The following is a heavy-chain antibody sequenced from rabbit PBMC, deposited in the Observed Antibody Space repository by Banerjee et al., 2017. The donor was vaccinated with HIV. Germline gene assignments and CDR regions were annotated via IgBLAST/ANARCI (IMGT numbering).Heavy chain of an antibody. CDR1: GFSFNSGYD. CDR3: VRDTGTSFSTYGMDL. Sequence: QSLEESGGGLVKPGASLTLTCKASGFSFNSGYDMCWVRQAPGKGLEWIACTYAGTSGSTYSAIWAKGRFTISKTSSTTVTLQMTSLTAADTATYFCVRDTGTSFSTYGMDLWGPGTLVTVS. J-gene: IGHJ6*01. D-gene: IGHD7-1*01. V-gene: IGHV1S40*01. CDR2: TYAGTSGST.